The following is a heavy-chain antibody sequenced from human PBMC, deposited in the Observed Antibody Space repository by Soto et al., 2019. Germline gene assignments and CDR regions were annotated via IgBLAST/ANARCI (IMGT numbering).Heavy chain of an antibody. CDR1: GGFVSSGSYY. Sequence: QVQLQQWGAGLLKPSETLSRTCAVYGGFVSSGSYYWSWIQQPPGKGLAWIGEMSHSGGTHFNPSLESRVTISVDTSKNQFALKMSSVTAADTALYYCARVERGTATTVVDAFDIWGPGTMVTVYS. V-gene: IGHV4-34*01. D-gene: IGHD1-1*01. CDR2: MSHSGGT. J-gene: IGHJ3*02. CDR3: ARVERGTATTVVDAFDI.